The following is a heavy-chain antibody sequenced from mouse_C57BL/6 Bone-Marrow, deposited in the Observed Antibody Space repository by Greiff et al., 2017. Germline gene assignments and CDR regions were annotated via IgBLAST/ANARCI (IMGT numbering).Heavy chain of an antibody. D-gene: IGHD2-4*01. Sequence: QVQLKESGPGLVAPSQSLSITCTVSGFSLTSYGVDWVRQSPGKGLEWLGVIWGVGSTNYNSALKYRLSISKDNAKSQVFLKMNSLQTDDTAMYYCASIRLRPYAMDYWGQGTSVTVSS. J-gene: IGHJ4*01. CDR1: GFSLTSYG. CDR3: ASIRLRPYAMDY. CDR2: IWGVGST. V-gene: IGHV2-6*01.